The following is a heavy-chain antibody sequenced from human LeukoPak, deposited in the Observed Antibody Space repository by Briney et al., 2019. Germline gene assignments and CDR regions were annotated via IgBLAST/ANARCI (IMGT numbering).Heavy chain of an antibody. V-gene: IGHV1-69*04. CDR2: IIPFLGIT. CDR3: AREPPPGESAGIDY. D-gene: IGHD3-3*01. Sequence: ASVKVSCKASGGTFNSYAISWVRRAPGQGLEWMGRIIPFLGITTYAQKFQGRVTITADKSTSTAYMELSSLRSEDTAVYYCAREPPPGESAGIDYWGQGTLVTVYS. J-gene: IGHJ4*02. CDR1: GGTFNSYA.